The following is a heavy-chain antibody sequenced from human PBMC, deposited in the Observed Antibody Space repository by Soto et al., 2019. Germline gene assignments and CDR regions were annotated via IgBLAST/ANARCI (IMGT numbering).Heavy chain of an antibody. CDR2: ISRDGSNE. Sequence: QVQLVESGGGVVQPGRSLRLSCATSGFTFSSYLIHWVRQTPDKGLGWVAFISRDGSNEYYADSVKGRFTISRDNSKNTLYLEMNSLRAEETAVYYCARDAEVGSDCDLGYWGQGTLVTV. CDR3: ARDAEVGSDCDLGY. J-gene: IGHJ4*02. V-gene: IGHV3-30-3*01. CDR1: GFTFSSYL. D-gene: IGHD3-10*01.